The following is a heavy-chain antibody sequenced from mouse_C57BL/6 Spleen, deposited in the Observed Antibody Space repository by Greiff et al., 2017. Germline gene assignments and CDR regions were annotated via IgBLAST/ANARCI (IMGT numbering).Heavy chain of an antibody. CDR1: GYAFSSSW. J-gene: IGHJ2*01. V-gene: IGHV1-82*01. Sequence: VQLQQSGPELVKPGASVKISCKASGYAFSSSWMNWVKQRPGKGLEWIGRIYPGDGDTNYNGKFKSKATLTADKSSSTAYMQLSSLTSEDSAVYFCARSYYGNYGDYWGQGTTLTVSS. CDR3: ARSYYGNYGDY. CDR2: IYPGDGDT. D-gene: IGHD2-1*01.